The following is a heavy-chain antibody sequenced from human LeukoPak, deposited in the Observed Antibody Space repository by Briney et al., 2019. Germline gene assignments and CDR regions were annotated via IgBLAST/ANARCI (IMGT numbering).Heavy chain of an antibody. J-gene: IGHJ3*02. D-gene: IGHD6-19*01. CDR2: ISSSGSYI. CDR1: GFTFSSYS. CDR3: ARDRSGWYAFDI. V-gene: IGHV3-21*01. Sequence: GGSLRLSCAASGFTFSSYSMNWVRQAPGEGLEWVSSISSSGSYIYYADSVKGRFTISRDNAKNSLYLQMNSLRAEDTAVYYCARDRSGWYAFDIWGQGTMVTVSS.